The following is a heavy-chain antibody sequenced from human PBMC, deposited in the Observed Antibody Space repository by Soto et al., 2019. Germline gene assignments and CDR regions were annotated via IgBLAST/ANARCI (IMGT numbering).Heavy chain of an antibody. CDR1: GFTFSTYA. D-gene: IGHD3-22*01. CDR3: VKGEYYYDSSGYYPFDY. Sequence: LRLSCAASGFTFSTYAMIWVRQAPGKGLEWVSVITGSGGSTYYADSVKGRFTISRDNSKNTQYLQMNSLRADDTAVYYCVKGEYYYDSSGYYPFDYWGQGTLVTVSS. J-gene: IGHJ4*02. CDR2: ITGSGGST. V-gene: IGHV3-23*01.